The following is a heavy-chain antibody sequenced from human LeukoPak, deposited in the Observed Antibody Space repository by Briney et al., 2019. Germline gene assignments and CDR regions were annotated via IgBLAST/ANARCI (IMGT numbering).Heavy chain of an antibody. Sequence: KPSETLSLTCTVSGGSISSYYWSWIRQPPGKGLEWIGYIYYSGSTNYNPSLKSRVTISVDTSKNQFSLKLSSVTAADTAVYYCAGEDYVASKFAPWGQGPRATVSS. V-gene: IGHV4-59*01. CDR3: AGEDYVASKFAP. J-gene: IGHJ5*02. CDR2: IYYSGST. CDR1: GGSISSYY. D-gene: IGHD3-16*01.